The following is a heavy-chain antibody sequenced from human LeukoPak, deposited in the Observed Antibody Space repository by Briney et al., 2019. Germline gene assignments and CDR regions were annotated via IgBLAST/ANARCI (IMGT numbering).Heavy chain of an antibody. D-gene: IGHD6-13*01. J-gene: IGHJ3*02. V-gene: IGHV3-11*01. Sequence: GGSLRLSCAASGFTFSAYYMSWIRPAPGKGLEWVSYISSSGSTIYYADSVKGRFTISRDNAKNSLYLQMNSLRAEDTAVYYCARVEAAADAFDIWGQGTVVTVSS. CDR2: ISSSGSTI. CDR3: ARVEAAADAFDI. CDR1: GFTFSAYY.